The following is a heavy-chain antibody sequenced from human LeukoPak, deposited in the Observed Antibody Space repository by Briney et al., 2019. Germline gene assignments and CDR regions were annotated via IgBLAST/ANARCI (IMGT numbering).Heavy chain of an antibody. J-gene: IGHJ4*02. V-gene: IGHV4-61*01. CDR1: GGSINSANYS. CDR2: IYTSRST. D-gene: IGHD4-17*01. CDR3: AREDYGDYSIDY. Sequence: SETLSLTCTVSGGSINSANYSWSWIRQPPGKGLEWIGYIYTSRSTNYNPSLKSRVTISVDTSKNQFSLKLSSVTAADTAVYYCAREDYGDYSIDYWGQGTLVTVSS.